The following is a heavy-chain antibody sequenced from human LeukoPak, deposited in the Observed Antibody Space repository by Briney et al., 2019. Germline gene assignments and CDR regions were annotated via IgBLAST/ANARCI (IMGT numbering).Heavy chain of an antibody. V-gene: IGHV1-69*13. CDR3: AREDDSSGYILGFFDY. J-gene: IGHJ4*02. Sequence: SVKVSCKTSGDTFSSYSIAWVRQAPGQGLEYLGGLIPVFGTPKTTQKFHGRVTFTADESTSTVYMELTSLKSDDTAVYYCAREDDSSGYILGFFDYWGQGTLVTVSS. D-gene: IGHD3-22*01. CDR2: LIPVFGTP. CDR1: GDTFSSYS.